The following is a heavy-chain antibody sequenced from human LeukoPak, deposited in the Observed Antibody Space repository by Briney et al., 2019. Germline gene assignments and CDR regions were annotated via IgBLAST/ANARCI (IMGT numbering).Heavy chain of an antibody. CDR2: IHQTGST. CDR3: AGSDYYRLDH. Sequence: SGTLSLTCAVSGGSISSSHWWSWVRQPPGKGLEWIGEIHQTGSTNYNPSLRSRGSISLDKAKNQFTLNLNSVTAADTAVYYCAGSDYYRLDHWGQGILVTVSS. CDR1: GGSISSSHW. J-gene: IGHJ4*02. V-gene: IGHV4-4*02. D-gene: IGHD6-25*01.